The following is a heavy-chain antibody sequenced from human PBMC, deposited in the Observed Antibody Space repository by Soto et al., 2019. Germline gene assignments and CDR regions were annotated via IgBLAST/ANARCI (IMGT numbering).Heavy chain of an antibody. D-gene: IGHD5-12*01. Sequence: QVQLVESGGGVVQPGRSLRLACAASGFTFNSYGMHWVRQAPGKGQEWVAVVSYDGSNKYYADSVRGQFIISRDNSNNTLYLQMNSLRAEDAAVYYCAREGWLQGYYFDSWGQGTLVTVSS. CDR2: VSYDGSNK. J-gene: IGHJ4*02. CDR3: AREGWLQGYYFDS. V-gene: IGHV3-33*01. CDR1: GFTFNSYG.